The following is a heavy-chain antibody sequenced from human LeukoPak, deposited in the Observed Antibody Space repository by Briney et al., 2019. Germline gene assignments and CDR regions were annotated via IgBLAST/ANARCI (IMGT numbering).Heavy chain of an antibody. CDR2: INHSGST. CDR1: GGSFSGYY. D-gene: IGHD3-10*01. CDR3: ASNTITMVRGVIIIKGWFDP. J-gene: IGHJ5*02. Sequence: PSETLSLTCAVYGGSFSGYYWSWIRQPPGKGLEWIGEINHSGSTNYNPSLKSRVTISVDTSKNQFSLKLSSVTAADTAVYYCASNTITMVRGVIIIKGWFDPWGQGTLVTVSS. V-gene: IGHV4-34*01.